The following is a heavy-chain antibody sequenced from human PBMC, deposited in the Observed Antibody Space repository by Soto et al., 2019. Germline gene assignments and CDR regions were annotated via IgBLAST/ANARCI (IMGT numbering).Heavy chain of an antibody. Sequence: GASVKVSCKASGYTFTSYAMHWVRQAPGQRLEWMGWINAGNGNTKYSQKFQGRVTITRDTSASTAYMELSSLRSEDTAVYYCARAERDFWSGYYGYWGQGTLVTVSS. D-gene: IGHD3-3*01. CDR2: INAGNGNT. CDR1: GYTFTSYA. CDR3: ARAERDFWSGYYGY. V-gene: IGHV1-3*01. J-gene: IGHJ4*02.